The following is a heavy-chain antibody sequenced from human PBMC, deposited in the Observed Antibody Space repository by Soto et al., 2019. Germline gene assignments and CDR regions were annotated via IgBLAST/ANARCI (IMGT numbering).Heavy chain of an antibody. Sequence: HPVGSLRLSCAASGFTFSNYEMNWVRQAPGKGLEWLSYISSSGSHKEYADSVKGRFTISRDNAKKSLYLQLNSLRAEDTAVYYCAKEATNINNFDYWGQGTLVTVSS. CDR2: ISSSGSHK. D-gene: IGHD2-8*01. CDR3: AKEATNINNFDY. CDR1: GFTFSNYE. J-gene: IGHJ4*02. V-gene: IGHV3-48*03.